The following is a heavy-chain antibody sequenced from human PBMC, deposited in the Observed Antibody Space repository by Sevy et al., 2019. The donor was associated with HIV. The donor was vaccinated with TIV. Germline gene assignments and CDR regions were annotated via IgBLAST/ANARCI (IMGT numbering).Heavy chain of an antibody. Sequence: SETLSLTCAVHDGSFSGYYWNWIRQLPGKGLEWIGEINESGITYYNPSLKSRVTISVDTSKNQLSLKLNSVTTVDSAVYCCARSPPVVVVPGAPSWFDPWGQGTLVTVSS. D-gene: IGHD2-2*01. V-gene: IGHV4-34*01. J-gene: IGHJ5*02. CDR1: DGSFSGYY. CDR2: INESGIT. CDR3: ARSPPVVVVPGAPSWFDP.